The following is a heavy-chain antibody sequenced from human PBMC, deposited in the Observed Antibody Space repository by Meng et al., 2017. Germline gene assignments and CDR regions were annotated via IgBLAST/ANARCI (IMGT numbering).Heavy chain of an antibody. D-gene: IGHD4-17*01. J-gene: IGHJ4*02. CDR2: VSPNGAT. CDR1: GGSVSTNNW. V-gene: IGHV4-4*02. CDR3: ATDDHGDDFDY. Sequence: RQQEWGPGLVKPSGTLSLTCAVSGGSVSTNNWWGWVRQPPGKGLEWIGEVSPNGATNYNPSLKSRVTISVDKSNNHLSLGLTSVTAADTAVYYCATDDHGDDFDYWGQGILVTVSS.